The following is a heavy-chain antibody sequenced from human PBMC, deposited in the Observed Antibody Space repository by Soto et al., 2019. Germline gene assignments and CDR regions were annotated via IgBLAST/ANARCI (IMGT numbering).Heavy chain of an antibody. D-gene: IGHD3-22*01. CDR1: GYTFTSYA. CDR2: INAGNGNT. V-gene: IGHV1-3*01. Sequence: ASVKVSCKASGYTFTSYAMHWVRQAPGQRLEWMAWINAGNGNTKYSQKFQGRVTFTRDTSANTAYMELSSLISEDTAVYYCARPKDYDDCLDLWGQGTLVTVSS. J-gene: IGHJ4*02. CDR3: ARPKDYDDCLDL.